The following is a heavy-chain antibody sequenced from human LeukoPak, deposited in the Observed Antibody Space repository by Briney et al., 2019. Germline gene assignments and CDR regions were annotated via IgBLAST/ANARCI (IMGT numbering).Heavy chain of an antibody. Sequence: LSGGSLRLSCAASGFTVSSNFMSWVRQAPGKGLEWVSVIYSGGYTVYTDSVKGRFTISRDNSENTLYLQMNSLGADDTAVYYCVRASSTTAAGLFDYWGQGTLLTVSS. CDR2: IYSGGYT. D-gene: IGHD6-13*01. J-gene: IGHJ4*02. V-gene: IGHV3-53*01. CDR3: VRASSTTAAGLFDY. CDR1: GFTVSSNF.